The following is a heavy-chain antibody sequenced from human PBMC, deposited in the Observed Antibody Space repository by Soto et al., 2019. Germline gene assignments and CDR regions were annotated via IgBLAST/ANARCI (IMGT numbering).Heavy chain of an antibody. V-gene: IGHV2-5*02. CDR2: IYWDDDK. CDR1: GVSLSTNGVS. CDR3: THSILVVPTTRNAFDL. D-gene: IGHD2-2*01. J-gene: IGHJ3*01. Sequence: QITLKESGPTLVKPTQTLTLTCTFSGVSLSTNGVSVGWIRQPPGKALAWLALIYWDDDKRYSQSLKSRLIITKDTSKNQVVIVMTNMDPLDTATYYCTHSILVVPTTRNAFDLWGQGTMVTVSS.